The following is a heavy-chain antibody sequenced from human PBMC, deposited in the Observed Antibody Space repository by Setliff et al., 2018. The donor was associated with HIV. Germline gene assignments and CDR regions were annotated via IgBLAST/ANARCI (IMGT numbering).Heavy chain of an antibody. D-gene: IGHD2-2*01. Sequence: GESLKISCRGSGYSFTSYWIGWVRQMPGKGLEWMGIIYPGDSDTRDSPSFQGTVTISADKSISTAYLQWSSLKASDTAMYYCARRGYCSSTSCPDAFDIWGQGTMVTVSS. CDR3: ARRGYCSSTSCPDAFDI. V-gene: IGHV5-51*01. J-gene: IGHJ3*02. CDR2: IYPGDSDT. CDR1: GYSFTSYW.